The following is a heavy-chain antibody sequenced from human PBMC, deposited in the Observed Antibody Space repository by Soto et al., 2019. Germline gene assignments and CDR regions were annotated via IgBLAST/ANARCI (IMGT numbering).Heavy chain of an antibody. Sequence: PSETLSLTCAVSGGSISSGDYFWSWIRQPPGQGLEWIGYIYYSGSTYYSPSLKSRLTISVDTSKNQFSLKLSSVTAADTAVYHCARIYDTSAYVDYWGQGTLVTVSS. V-gene: IGHV4-30-4*01. D-gene: IGHD3-22*01. CDR3: ARIYDTSAYVDY. CDR1: GGSISSGDYF. J-gene: IGHJ4*02. CDR2: IYYSGST.